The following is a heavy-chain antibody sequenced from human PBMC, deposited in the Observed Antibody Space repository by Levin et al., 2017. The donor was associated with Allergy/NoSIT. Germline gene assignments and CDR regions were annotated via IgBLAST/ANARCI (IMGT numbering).Heavy chain of an antibody. D-gene: IGHD1-26*01. J-gene: IGHJ4*02. Sequence: GESLKISCAASGFTFSNYGMHWVRQAPGKGLEWVAVISYDGSNKYYADSVKGRFTISRDSSTNTLHLQMNSLRPEDTAVYYCAKRGDLSGSYSPYFDYWGQGTLVTVSS. CDR1: GFTFSNYG. V-gene: IGHV3-30*18. CDR2: ISYDGSNK. CDR3: AKRGDLSGSYSPYFDY.